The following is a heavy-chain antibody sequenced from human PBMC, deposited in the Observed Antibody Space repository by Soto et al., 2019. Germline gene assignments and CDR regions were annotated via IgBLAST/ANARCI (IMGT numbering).Heavy chain of an antibody. CDR1: GFTFSSYG. V-gene: IGHV3-30*18. D-gene: IGHD3-10*01. CDR2: ISYDGSNK. CDR3: AKVGHSYGAFDY. Sequence: QVQLVESGGGVVQPGRSLRLSCAASGFTFSSYGMHWVRQAPGKGLEWVAVISYDGSNKYYADSVKGRFTISRDNSKNTLYLQMNSMRAEDTAVYYCAKVGHSYGAFDYWGQGTLVTVSS. J-gene: IGHJ4*02.